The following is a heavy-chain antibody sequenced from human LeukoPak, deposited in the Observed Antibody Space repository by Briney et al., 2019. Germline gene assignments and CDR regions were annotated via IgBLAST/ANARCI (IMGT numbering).Heavy chain of an antibody. CDR2: IYYSGST. CDR1: GGSISSYY. D-gene: IGHD6-13*01. CDR3: ARGYSNSWYYFDY. J-gene: IGHJ4*02. Sequence: SETLSLTCTVSGGSISSYYWSWIRQPPGKGLEWIGYIYYSGSTNYSPSLESRVTISIDTSKSHFSLKLTSVTAADTAVYYCARGYSNSWYYFDYWGQGTLVTVSS. V-gene: IGHV4-59*08.